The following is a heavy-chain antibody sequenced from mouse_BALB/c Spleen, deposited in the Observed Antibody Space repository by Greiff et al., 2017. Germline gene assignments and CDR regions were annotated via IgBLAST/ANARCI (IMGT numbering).Heavy chain of an antibody. CDR2: INPSTGYT. CDR1: GYTFTSYW. J-gene: IGHJ3*01. Sequence: VQLQQSGAELAKPGASVKMSCKASGYTFTSYWMHWVKQRPGQGLEWIGYINPSTGYTEYNQKFKDKATLTADKSSSTAYMQLSSLTSEDSAVYYCARDWEPYWGQGTLVTVSA. D-gene: IGHD4-1*01. CDR3: ARDWEPY. V-gene: IGHV1-7*01.